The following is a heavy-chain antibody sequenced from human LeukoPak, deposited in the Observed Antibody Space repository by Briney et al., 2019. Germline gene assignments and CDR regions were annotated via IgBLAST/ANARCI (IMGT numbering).Heavy chain of an antibody. CDR3: AKGAYDYIEVGYFDY. J-gene: IGHJ4*02. CDR1: GFTVSSYG. Sequence: GGSLRLSCAASGFTVSSYGMTWVRQAPGKGLEWVSAFSATDGSAQYAESVKGRFTISRDNSKNSLYLQMNSLRADDTAVYFCAKGAYDYIEVGYFDYWGQGTVVTVSS. CDR2: FSATDGSA. D-gene: IGHD2-21*01. V-gene: IGHV3-23*01.